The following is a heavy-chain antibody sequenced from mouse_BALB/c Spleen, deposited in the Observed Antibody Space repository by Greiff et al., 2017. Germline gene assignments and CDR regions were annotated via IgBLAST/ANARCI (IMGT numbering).Heavy chain of an antibody. CDR3: ARIGVRGGYFDV. Sequence: DVKLVESGPDLVKPSQSLSLTCTVTGYSITSGYSWHWIRQFPGNILEWMGYIHYSGSTNYNPSLKRRISITRDTSKNQFFLQLNSVTTEDTATYYCARIGVRGGYFDVWGAGTTVTVSS. CDR2: IHYSGST. V-gene: IGHV3-1*02. D-gene: IGHD2-13*01. CDR1: GYSITSGYS. J-gene: IGHJ1*01.